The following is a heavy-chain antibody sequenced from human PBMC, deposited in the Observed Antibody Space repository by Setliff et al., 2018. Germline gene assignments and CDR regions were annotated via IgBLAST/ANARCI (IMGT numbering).Heavy chain of an antibody. CDR3: AERVDGSGSHYSSFHH. CDR1: GFNFDNFA. D-gene: IGHD3-10*01. Sequence: RLSCAASGFNFDNFAMNWVRQAPGKGLEWVSAITPNGAGTYYAASVRGRFTISRDNPKNTLYLQMNSLSAEDTAVYYCAERVDGSGSHYSSFHHWGQGTLVTVSS. CDR2: ITPNGAGT. V-gene: IGHV3-23*01. J-gene: IGHJ1*01.